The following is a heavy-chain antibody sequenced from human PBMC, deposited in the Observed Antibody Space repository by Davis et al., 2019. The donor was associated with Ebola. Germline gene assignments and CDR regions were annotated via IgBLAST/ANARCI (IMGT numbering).Heavy chain of an antibody. Sequence: PGGSLRLSCATSGFPFDNVGMNWVRQAPGKGLEWFAHIESKNEGGTPTYAAFVQGRFTISRDESEKTVSLQLNSLETDDSAVYFCTTDVVFYDYLWGSHYGGSWGQGTLVTVSS. CDR2: IESKNEGGTP. D-gene: IGHD3-16*01. CDR3: TTDVVFYDYLWGSHYGGS. J-gene: IGHJ5*02. CDR1: GFPFDNVG. V-gene: IGHV3-15*06.